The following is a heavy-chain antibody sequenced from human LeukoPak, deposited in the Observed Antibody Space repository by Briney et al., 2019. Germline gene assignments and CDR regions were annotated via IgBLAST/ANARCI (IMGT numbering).Heavy chain of an antibody. CDR3: ARHYSTTSWYSSFDL. V-gene: IGHV4-39*01. CDR2: ISYSGST. D-gene: IGHD2-2*01. CDR1: GGSVSSRSYY. Sequence: SETLSLTCTVSGGSVSSRSYYWAWIRQPPGKGLECIGSISYSGSTYYNPSLKSRITISIDTSKNQFSLKLSSVTAADTAVYYCARHYSTTSWYSSFDLWGPGTLVTVSS. J-gene: IGHJ2*01.